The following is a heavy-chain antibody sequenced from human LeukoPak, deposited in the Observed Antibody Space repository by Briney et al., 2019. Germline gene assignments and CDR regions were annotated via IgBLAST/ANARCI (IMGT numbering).Heavy chain of an antibody. CDR2: INHSGST. V-gene: IGHV4-34*01. D-gene: IGHD5-18*01. CDR1: GGSFSGYY. J-gene: IGHJ6*02. CDR3: ARVLDTAMIFTGMDV. Sequence: SETLSLTCAVYGGSFSGYYWSWIRQPPGKGLEWIGEINHSGSTNYNPSLKSRVTISVDTSKNQFSLKLSSVTAADTAVYYCARVLDTAMIFTGMDVWGQGTTVTVSS.